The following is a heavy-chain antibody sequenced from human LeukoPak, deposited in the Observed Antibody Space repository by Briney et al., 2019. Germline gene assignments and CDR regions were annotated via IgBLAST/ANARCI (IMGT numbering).Heavy chain of an antibody. J-gene: IGHJ6*02. CDR1: GFTFSSYA. CDR2: ISYDGSNK. CDR3: ARDYGDYSGYYYYGMDV. V-gene: IGHV3-30-3*01. Sequence: PGGSLRLSCAASGFTFSSYAMHWVRQAPGKGLEWEAVISYDGSNKYYADSVKGRFTISRDNSKNTLYLQMNSLRAEDTAVYYCARDYGDYSGYYYYGMDVWGQGTTATVSS. D-gene: IGHD4-17*01.